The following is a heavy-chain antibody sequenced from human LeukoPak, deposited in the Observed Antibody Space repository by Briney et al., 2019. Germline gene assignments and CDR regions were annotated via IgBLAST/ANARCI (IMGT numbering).Heavy chain of an antibody. V-gene: IGHV1-2*02. Sequence: GASVKVSCKASGSTFSDYHINWVRQASGQGPEWMGWINPKSGDAKYGQAFQGRVTMTRDTPISTAYMELNRLRFDDTAMYYCARGEYSNGYPYRLDSWGQGTLVTVSS. CDR2: INPKSGDA. CDR1: GSTFSDYH. D-gene: IGHD3-16*01. J-gene: IGHJ4*02. CDR3: ARGEYSNGYPYRLDS.